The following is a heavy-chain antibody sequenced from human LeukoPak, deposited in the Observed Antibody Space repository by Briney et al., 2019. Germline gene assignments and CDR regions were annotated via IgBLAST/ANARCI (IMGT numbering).Heavy chain of an antibody. CDR3: ATEWWLDL. Sequence: GSLRLSCAASGFTFSSCWMNWVRQPPGKGLEWIGDINHSGSTNYNPSLKSRVTISVDTSKNQFSLKLSSVTAADTAVYYCATEWWLDLWGRGTLVTVSS. V-gene: IGHV4-34*08. CDR1: GFTFSSCW. D-gene: IGHD2-15*01. J-gene: IGHJ2*01. CDR2: INHSGST.